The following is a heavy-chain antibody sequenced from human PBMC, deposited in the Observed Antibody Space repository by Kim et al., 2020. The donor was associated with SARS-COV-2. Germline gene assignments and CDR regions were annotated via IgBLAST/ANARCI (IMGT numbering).Heavy chain of an antibody. Sequence: AQKFQGRVTMTEDTSTDTAYMELSSLRSEDTAVYYCATTVGATTYYYMDVWGKGTTVTVSS. J-gene: IGHJ6*03. D-gene: IGHD1-26*01. V-gene: IGHV1-24*01. CDR3: ATTVGATTYYYMDV.